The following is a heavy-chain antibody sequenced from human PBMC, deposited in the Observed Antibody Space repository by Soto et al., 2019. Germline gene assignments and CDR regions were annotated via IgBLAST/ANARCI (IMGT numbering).Heavy chain of an antibody. CDR3: AKEINYDILTGLPWFDP. CDR1: GYTFTSYG. CDR2: VSAYNGNT. J-gene: IGHJ5*02. D-gene: IGHD3-9*01. Sequence: ASVKVSCKASGYTFTSYGISWVRQAPGQGLEWMGWVSAYNGNTNYAQKLQGRVTMTTDTSTSTAYMELRSLRSDDTAVYYCAKEINYDILTGLPWFDPWGQGTLVTVSS. V-gene: IGHV1-18*01.